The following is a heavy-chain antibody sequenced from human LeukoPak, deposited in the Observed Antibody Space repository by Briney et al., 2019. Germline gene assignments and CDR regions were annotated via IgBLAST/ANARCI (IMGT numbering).Heavy chain of an antibody. D-gene: IGHD3-9*01. CDR1: GFTFSSYS. V-gene: IGHV3-21*01. J-gene: IGHJ5*02. CDR2: ISSSSSYI. CDR3: ARETYYDILTGYLDRGFDP. Sequence: GGSLRLSCAASGFTFSSYSMNWVRQAPGKGLEWVSSISSSSSYIYYADSVKGRFTISRDNAKNSLYLQMNSLRAEDTAVYYCARETYYDILTGYLDRGFDPWGQGTLVTVSS.